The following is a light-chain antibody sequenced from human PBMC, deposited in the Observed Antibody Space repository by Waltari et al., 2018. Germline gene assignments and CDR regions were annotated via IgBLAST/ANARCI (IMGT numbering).Light chain of an antibody. CDR3: QQYNNWPPYT. J-gene: IGKJ2*01. V-gene: IGKV3-15*01. CDR2: GVS. Sequence: EIVMPQSPATLSLSPGERATLSCRASQSVSSNLAWYQQKPGQAPRLLVYGVSTRVTGIPARFSGSGSGTEFTLTISSLQSEDFAVYYCQQYNNWPPYTFGQGTKLEI. CDR1: QSVSSN.